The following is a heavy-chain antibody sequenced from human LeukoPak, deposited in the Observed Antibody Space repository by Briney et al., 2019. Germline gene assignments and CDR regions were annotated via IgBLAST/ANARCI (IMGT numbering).Heavy chain of an antibody. Sequence: SETLSLTCTVSGGSISSSSYYWGWIRQPPGKGLEWIGSIYYSGSTYYNPSLKSRVTISVDTSKNQFSLKLSSVTAADTAVYYCARLIGYCSSTSCPLPLRNAFDIWGQGTMVTVSS. CDR2: IYYSGST. V-gene: IGHV4-39*01. CDR1: GGSISSSSYY. D-gene: IGHD2-2*03. J-gene: IGHJ3*02. CDR3: ARLIGYCSSTSCPLPLRNAFDI.